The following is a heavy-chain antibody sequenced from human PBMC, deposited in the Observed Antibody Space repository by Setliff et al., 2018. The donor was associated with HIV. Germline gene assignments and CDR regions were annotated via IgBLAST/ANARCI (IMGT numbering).Heavy chain of an antibody. J-gene: IGHJ6*02. D-gene: IGHD3-10*01. CDR3: ARSVIGYYYYGMDV. CDR2: ISGSGGST. CDR1: GFTFSSYA. Sequence: GGSPRLSCAASGFTFSSYAMSWVRQAPGEGPEWVSAISGSGGSTYYADSVKGRFTISRDNSKNTLYLQMNSLRAEDTAVYYCARSVIGYYYYGMDVWGQGTLVTVSS. V-gene: IGHV3-23*01.